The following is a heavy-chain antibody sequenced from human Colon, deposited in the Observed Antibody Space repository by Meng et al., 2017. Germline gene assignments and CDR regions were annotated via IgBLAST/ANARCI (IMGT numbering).Heavy chain of an antibody. V-gene: IGHV4-4*02. CDR1: GGSITTNSY. Sequence: QVLLLESGPGLVKPSGTLSLTCAVSGGSITTNSYWSWVRQSPEKGLEWIGQIDHRGDPYYNPSLKSRVTMSVDRSKSQVSLQLTSVTAADTAVYYCARHGGYYQDYWGQGTLVTVSS. CDR2: IDHRGDP. CDR3: ARHGGYYQDY. D-gene: IGHD4-23*01. J-gene: IGHJ4*02.